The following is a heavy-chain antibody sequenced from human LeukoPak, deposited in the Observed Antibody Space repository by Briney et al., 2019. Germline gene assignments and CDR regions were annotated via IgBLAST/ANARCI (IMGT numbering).Heavy chain of an antibody. CDR3: AVYYYDSSGYQGDFDY. CDR2: ISSSSSYI. Sequence: GGSLRLSCVASGFTFSSYSTNWVRQAPGKGLEWVSSISSSSSYIYYTDSVKGRFTISRDNAKNSLYLQMNSLRAEDMAVYYCAVYYYDSSGYQGDFDYWGQGTLVTVSS. J-gene: IGHJ4*02. V-gene: IGHV3-21*01. D-gene: IGHD3-22*01. CDR1: GFTFSSYS.